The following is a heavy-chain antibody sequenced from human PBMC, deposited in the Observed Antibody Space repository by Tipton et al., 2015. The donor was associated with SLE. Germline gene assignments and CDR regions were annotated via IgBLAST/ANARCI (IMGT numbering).Heavy chain of an antibody. CDR2: INHSGST. V-gene: IGHV4-34*01. CDR3: ARAYCSGGSCYSAFDI. Sequence: TLSLICAVYGGSFSGYYWSWIRQPPGKGLEWIGEINHSGSTYYNPSLKSRVTISVDTSKNQFSLKLSSVTAADTAVYYCARAYCSGGSCYSAFDIWGQGTMVTVSS. CDR1: GGSFSGYY. J-gene: IGHJ3*02. D-gene: IGHD2-15*01.